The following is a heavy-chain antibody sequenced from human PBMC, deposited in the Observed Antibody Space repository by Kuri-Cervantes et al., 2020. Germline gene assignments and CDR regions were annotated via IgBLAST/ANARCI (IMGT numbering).Heavy chain of an antibody. CDR1: GFTFDDYA. J-gene: IGHJ6*02. CDR3: AKDRTSGSYYDV. D-gene: IGHD1-26*01. V-gene: IGHV3-9*01. Sequence: LSLTCAASGFTFDDYAMHWVRQAPGKGLEWVSGISWNSGSIGYADSVKGRFTISRDNAKNSLYLQMNSLRAEDTALYYCAKDRTSGSYYDVWGQGTTGTVSS. CDR2: ISWNSGSI.